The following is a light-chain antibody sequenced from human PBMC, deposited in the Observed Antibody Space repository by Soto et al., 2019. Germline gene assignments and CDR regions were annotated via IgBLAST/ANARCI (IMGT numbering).Light chain of an antibody. V-gene: IGKV3-15*01. Sequence: EIVMTQSPATLSVSPGERATLSCRASQSVSSNLAWYQQKPGQAPRLLIYGASTRATGIPARFSGSGSGTDFTLTISSLQSEDLAVYYCHQYNNWRTFGQGTKVDNK. CDR3: HQYNNWRT. CDR2: GAS. J-gene: IGKJ1*01. CDR1: QSVSSN.